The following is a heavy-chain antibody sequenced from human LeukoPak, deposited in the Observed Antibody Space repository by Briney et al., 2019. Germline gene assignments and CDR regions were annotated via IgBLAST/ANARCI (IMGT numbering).Heavy chain of an antibody. CDR3: LRAYHPGGWFDP. CDR2: INEEGNEI. CDR1: GFTYSMSW. V-gene: IGHV3-7*04. J-gene: IGHJ5*02. Sequence: GGSLRLSCAASGFTYSMSWMTWPPQATGRALEWVASINEEGNEIHYVDSVKGRFTISSENAKDSLYRQMNSLTAEDTAMYYCLRAYHPGGWFDPWGQGTRVTVSS. D-gene: IGHD2-21*01.